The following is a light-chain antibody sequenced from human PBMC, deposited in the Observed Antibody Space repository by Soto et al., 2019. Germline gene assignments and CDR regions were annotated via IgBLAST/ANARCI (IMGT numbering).Light chain of an antibody. J-gene: IGKJ4*01. CDR1: QTVSGSY. V-gene: IGKV3-20*01. Sequence: NVLTQSPGTLSLSPGERATLSCRASQTVSGSYVAWYQQKPGQTPRLLIYGASSRATGIPDRLSGSGSGTDFTLTISGLEHEDFAVYHCQQYGDSPLTFGGGTKVDI. CDR3: QQYGDSPLT. CDR2: GAS.